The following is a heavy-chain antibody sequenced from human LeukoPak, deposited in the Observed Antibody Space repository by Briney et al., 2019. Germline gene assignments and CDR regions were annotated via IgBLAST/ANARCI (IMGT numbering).Heavy chain of an antibody. CDR2: ISGYIGST. V-gene: IGHV1-18*01. D-gene: IGHD5-24*01. J-gene: IGHJ4*02. CDR3: ARVGHRDEDYFDY. Sequence: GASVTVSCKASGYTFTSYGISWVRQAPGQGLQWMGWISGYIGSTNYARKFQGRVSITTDTSTSTVYMELRSLRSDDTAVYYCARVGHRDEDYFDYWGQGTLVTVSS. CDR1: GYTFTSYG.